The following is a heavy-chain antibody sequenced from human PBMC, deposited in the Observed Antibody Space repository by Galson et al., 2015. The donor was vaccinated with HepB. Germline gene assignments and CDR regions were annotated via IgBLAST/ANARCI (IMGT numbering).Heavy chain of an antibody. Sequence: SVKVSCKASGYTFTGYYMHWVRQAPGLWLEWMGRINPNSGDTNYAQNFQGRVTMTRDTSISTAYMDLTRLRSDDTAVYYCAREDFTLLGDYHHGMDVWGQGTTVMVSS. J-gene: IGHJ6*02. V-gene: IGHV1-2*06. CDR2: INPNSGDT. CDR1: GYTFTGYY. CDR3: AREDFTLLGDYHHGMDV. D-gene: IGHD3-3*01.